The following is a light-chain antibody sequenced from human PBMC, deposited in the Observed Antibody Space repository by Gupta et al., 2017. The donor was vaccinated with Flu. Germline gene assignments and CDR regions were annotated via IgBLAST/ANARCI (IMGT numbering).Light chain of an antibody. CDR2: RNN. Sequence: QPVLTQPLTQSGTPWERVVLTYSASSSNIGSNYVYWYQQLPGTAPKLLIYRNNQRPSGVPDRFSGSKSGTSASLAISGLRSEDEADYYCAAWDDSLSGWVFGGGTKLTVL. CDR3: AAWDDSLSGWV. CDR1: SSNIGSNY. V-gene: IGLV1-47*01. J-gene: IGLJ3*02.